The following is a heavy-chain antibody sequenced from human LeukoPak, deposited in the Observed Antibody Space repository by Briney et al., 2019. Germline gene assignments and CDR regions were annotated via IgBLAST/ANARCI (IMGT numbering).Heavy chain of an antibody. J-gene: IGHJ4*02. Sequence: ASVKVSCKASGYTFTSYGISWVRQAPGQGLEWMGWISAYNGNTNYAQKLQGRVTMTTDTSTSTAYMELRSLRSDDTAVYYCARFRSYDFWSGYPQPFDYWGQGTLVTVSS. CDR3: ARFRSYDFWSGYPQPFDY. CDR2: ISAYNGNT. V-gene: IGHV1-18*01. D-gene: IGHD3-3*01. CDR1: GYTFTSYG.